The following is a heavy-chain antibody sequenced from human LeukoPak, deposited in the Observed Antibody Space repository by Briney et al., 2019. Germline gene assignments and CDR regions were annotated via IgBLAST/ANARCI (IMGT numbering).Heavy chain of an antibody. CDR3: ARDQNGYGSGSQYYYYYGMDV. CDR2: ISYDGSNK. J-gene: IGHJ6*02. CDR1: GFTFNHYG. D-gene: IGHD3-10*01. Sequence: GSLRLSCASSGFTFNHYGLHWGRQAPGRGLEWVALISYDGSNKYYADSVKGRFTISRDNSKNTLYLQMNSLRAEDTAVYYCARDQNGYGSGSQYYYYYGMDVWGQGTTVTVSS. V-gene: IGHV3-30*03.